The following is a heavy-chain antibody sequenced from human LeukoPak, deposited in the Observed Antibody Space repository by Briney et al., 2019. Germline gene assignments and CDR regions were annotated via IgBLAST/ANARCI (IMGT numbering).Heavy chain of an antibody. V-gene: IGHV4-39*01. D-gene: IGHD3-22*01. Sequence: SETLSLTCTVSGGSIISSGYYWGWIRQPPGKGLEWIGTISYTGNTYYNPSLKSRVTISVDTSKNQFSLKLSSVTAADTTVYYCARQDSSGYYDYYFDYWGQGTLVTVSS. CDR3: ARQDSSGYYDYYFDY. CDR2: ISYTGNT. J-gene: IGHJ4*02. CDR1: GGSIISSGYY.